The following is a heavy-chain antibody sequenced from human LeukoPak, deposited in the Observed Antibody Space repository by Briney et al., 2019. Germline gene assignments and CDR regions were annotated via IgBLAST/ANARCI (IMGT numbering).Heavy chain of an antibody. Sequence: GGSLRLSCAASGFTFSNAWMSWVRQAPGKGLEWVGRIKSKTDGGTTDYAAPVKGRFTISRDDSKNTLYLQMNSLKTEGIAVYYCTTGPARWYYYDSSGYYSDYWGQGTLVTVSS. CDR2: IKSKTDGGTT. CDR3: TTGPARWYYYDSSGYYSDY. D-gene: IGHD3-22*01. CDR1: GFTFSNAW. J-gene: IGHJ4*02. V-gene: IGHV3-15*01.